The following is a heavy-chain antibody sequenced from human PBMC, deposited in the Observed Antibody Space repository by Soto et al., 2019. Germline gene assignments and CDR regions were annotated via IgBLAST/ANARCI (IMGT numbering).Heavy chain of an antibody. V-gene: IGHV3-23*01. CDR1: GFTFSTFA. D-gene: IGHD2-2*01. Sequence: EVQLLESGGGLVQPGGSLRLSCAASGFTFSTFAMSLVRQAPGKGLEWVTTISGGDFRTYYADAVRGRFTISRDHSRNTRLLQMVSRRVEDAALYFCARGTGGSSSTLFDYWSQGTLVTVSS. J-gene: IGHJ4*02. CDR3: ARGTGGSSSTLFDY. CDR2: ISGGDFRT.